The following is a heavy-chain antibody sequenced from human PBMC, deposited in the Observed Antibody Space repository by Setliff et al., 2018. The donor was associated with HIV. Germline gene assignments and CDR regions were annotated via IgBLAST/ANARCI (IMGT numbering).Heavy chain of an antibody. CDR2: IDYSGNT. CDR1: GGSIGSTDYY. Sequence: PSETLSLTCTVSGGSIGSTDYYWGWIRQPPGKGLEWIGTIDYSGNTYYNPSLKSRVTISVDTSKNQFSLKLSSVTAADTAVYYCASGGVDFVWGSYPPVPIWGQGTMVTVSS. CDR3: ASGGVDFVWGSYPPVPI. D-gene: IGHD3-16*02. V-gene: IGHV4-39*07. J-gene: IGHJ3*02.